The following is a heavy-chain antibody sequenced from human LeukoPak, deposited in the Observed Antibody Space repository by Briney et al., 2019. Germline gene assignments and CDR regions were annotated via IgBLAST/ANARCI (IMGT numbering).Heavy chain of an antibody. V-gene: IGHV1-18*01. D-gene: IGHD6-13*01. CDR3: ARAFAAAGYFDY. J-gene: IGHJ4*02. CDR2: IGAYNGNT. Sequence: ASVKVSCKASGYTFTSYGISWVRQAPGQGLEWMGWIGAYNGNTNYAQKLQGRVTMTTDTSTSTAYMELRSLRSDDTAVYYCARAFAAAGYFDYWGQGTLVTVSS. CDR1: GYTFTSYG.